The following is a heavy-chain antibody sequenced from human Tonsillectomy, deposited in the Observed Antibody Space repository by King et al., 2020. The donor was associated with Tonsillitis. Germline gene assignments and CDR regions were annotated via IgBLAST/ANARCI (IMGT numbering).Heavy chain of an antibody. V-gene: IGHV3-53*01. Sequence: VQLVESGGGLIQPGGSLRLSCAASGFTFSSNYMTWVRQAPGKGLEWVSVIRSSGTTYYSDSVKGRFTISKDNSRNTLYLQMDSLTAEDTAVYYCGASISNVVSWGQGTLVTVSS. CDR1: GFTFSSNY. D-gene: IGHD6-6*01. CDR3: GASISNVVS. J-gene: IGHJ4*02. CDR2: IRSSGTT.